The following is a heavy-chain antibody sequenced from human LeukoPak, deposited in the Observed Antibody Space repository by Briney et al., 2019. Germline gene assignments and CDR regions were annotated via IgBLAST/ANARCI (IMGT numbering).Heavy chain of an antibody. J-gene: IGHJ6*02. D-gene: IGHD1-26*01. CDR3: ARVRSGSYYYGMDV. CDR1: GGTFSSYA. Sequence: SEKVSCKASGGTFSSYAISWERQAPGQGLEWMGRIITILGIANYAQKFQGRVTITADKSTSTAYMELSSRRSEDTAVYYCARVRSGSYYYGMDVWGQGTTVTVSS. V-gene: IGHV1-69*04. CDR2: IITILGIA.